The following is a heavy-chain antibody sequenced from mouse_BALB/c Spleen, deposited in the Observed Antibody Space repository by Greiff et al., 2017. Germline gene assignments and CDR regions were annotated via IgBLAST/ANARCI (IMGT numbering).Heavy chain of an antibody. J-gene: IGHJ4*01. V-gene: IGHV5-6-5*01. CDR2: ISSGGST. CDR1: GFTFSSYA. D-gene: IGHD2-1*01. CDR3: ARGDGNYGAMDY. Sequence: DVKLVESGGGLVKPGGSLKLSCAASGFTFSSYAMSWVRQTPEKRLEWVASISSGGSTYYPDSVKGRFTISRDNARNILYLQMSSLRSEDTAMYYCARGDGNYGAMDYWGQGTSVTVSS.